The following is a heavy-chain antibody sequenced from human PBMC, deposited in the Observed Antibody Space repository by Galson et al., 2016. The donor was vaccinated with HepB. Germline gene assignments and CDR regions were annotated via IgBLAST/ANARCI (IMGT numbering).Heavy chain of an antibody. CDR1: RLTFRSDW. V-gene: IGHV3-7*04. CDR3: ARHLDWAYWFDP. CDR2: IKEDGSEE. J-gene: IGHJ5*02. Sequence: SLRLSCAASRLTFRSDWMSWVRQAPGKGLEWVANIKEDGSEEYYMDSVKSRFTISRDNPRKSLYLQMNSLRPEDTAVYYCARHLDWAYWFDPWGQGTLVTVSS. D-gene: IGHD3-9*01.